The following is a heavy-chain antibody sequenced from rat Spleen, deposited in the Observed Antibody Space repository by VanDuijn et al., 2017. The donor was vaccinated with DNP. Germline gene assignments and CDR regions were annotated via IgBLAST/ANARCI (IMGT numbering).Heavy chain of an antibody. CDR2: ISSSGST. V-gene: IGHV3-1*01. CDR1: GYSITSNY. CDR3: ARGGAGIWFAY. D-gene: IGHD4-2*01. Sequence: EVQLQESGPGLVKPSQSLSLTCSVTGYSITSNYWAWIRKFPGNKMEWIGYISSSGSTSYNPSLKSRISITRDTSNNQFFLQLISVTTEDTATYYCARGGAGIWFAYWGQGTLVTVSS. J-gene: IGHJ3*01.